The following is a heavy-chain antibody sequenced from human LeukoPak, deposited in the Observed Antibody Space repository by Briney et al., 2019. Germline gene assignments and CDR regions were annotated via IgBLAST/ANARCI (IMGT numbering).Heavy chain of an antibody. V-gene: IGHV3-23*01. CDR2: ISGSGGST. J-gene: IGHJ4*02. CDR3: AKGDYGDYGLSDLVY. CDR1: GFTFSSYA. D-gene: IGHD4-17*01. Sequence: GGSLRLSCAASGFTFSSYAMSWVRQAPGKGLEWVSAISGSGGSTYYADSVKGRFTISRDNFKNTLYLQMNSLRAEDTAVYYCAKGDYGDYGLSDLVYWGQGTLVTVSS.